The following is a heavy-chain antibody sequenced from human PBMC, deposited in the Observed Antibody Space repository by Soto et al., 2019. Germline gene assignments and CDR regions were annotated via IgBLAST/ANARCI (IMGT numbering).Heavy chain of an antibody. Sequence: ASVKVSCKASGYTFTSYAMHWVRQAPGQRLEWKGWINAGNGNTKYSQKLQGRVNITRDTSASTAYMEMSSLRSEDTAVYYCGRDRSPPVSNHRTAYDYWGQGTLVTVSS. J-gene: IGHJ4*02. CDR3: GRDRSPPVSNHRTAYDY. CDR2: INAGNGNT. V-gene: IGHV1-3*01. D-gene: IGHD4-4*01. CDR1: GYTFTSYA.